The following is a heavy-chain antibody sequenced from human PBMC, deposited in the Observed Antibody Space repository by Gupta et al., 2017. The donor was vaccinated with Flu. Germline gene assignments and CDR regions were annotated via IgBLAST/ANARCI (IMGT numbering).Heavy chain of an antibody. Sequence: QVQLVQSGAEVKKPGSSVKVSCKASGGTFSSYAISWVRQAPGQGLEWMGEIIPIFGTANYAQKFQGRGTITADKSTSTAYMERSSLRSEDTAVYYCASRPKKYSGPTTGYYYGMDVWGQGTTVTVSS. CDR1: GGTFSSYA. D-gene: IGHD1-26*01. CDR3: ASRPKKYSGPTTGYYYGMDV. V-gene: IGHV1-69*06. CDR2: IIPIFGTA. J-gene: IGHJ6*02.